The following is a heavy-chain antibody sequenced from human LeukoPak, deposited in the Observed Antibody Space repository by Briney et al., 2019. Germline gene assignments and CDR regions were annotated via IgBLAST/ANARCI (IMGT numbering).Heavy chain of an antibody. CDR2: IKQDGSEK. V-gene: IGHV3-7*01. D-gene: IGHD2-2*01. Sequence: GGSLRLSCAASGFTFSSYWMSWVRQAPGKGLEWVANIKQDGSEKYYVDSVKGRFTISRDNAKNSLYLQMNSLRAEDTAVYYCARDRGYCSSTSCPPSRPPTYYFDYWGQGTLVTVSS. J-gene: IGHJ4*02. CDR3: ARDRGYCSSTSCPPSRPPTYYFDY. CDR1: GFTFSSYW.